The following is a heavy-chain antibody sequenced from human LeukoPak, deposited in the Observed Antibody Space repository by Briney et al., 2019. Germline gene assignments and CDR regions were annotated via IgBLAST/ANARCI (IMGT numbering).Heavy chain of an antibody. CDR3: ARREGYYDSSGYFNCWFDP. CDR2: ISAYNGNT. CDR1: GYTFTSYG. D-gene: IGHD3-22*01. V-gene: IGHV1-18*01. Sequence: ASVKVSCKASGYTFTSYGISWVRQAPGQGLEWMGWISAYNGNTNYAQKLQGRVTMTTDTSTSTAYMELRSLRSDDTAVYYCARREGYYDSSGYFNCWFDPWGQGTLVTVSS. J-gene: IGHJ5*02.